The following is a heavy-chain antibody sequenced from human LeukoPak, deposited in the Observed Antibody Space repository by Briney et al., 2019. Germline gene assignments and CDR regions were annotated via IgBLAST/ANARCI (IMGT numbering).Heavy chain of an antibody. J-gene: IGHJ4*02. D-gene: IGHD5-18*01. CDR1: GGSISSYY. V-gene: IGHV4-59*01. Sequence: SETLSLTCTVSGGSISSYYWSWIRQPPGKGLEWIGYIYYSGSTNYNPSLKSRVTISVDTSKNQFSLKLSSVTAADTAVYYCARDSSSGYIGYWGQGTLVTVSS. CDR2: IYYSGST. CDR3: ARDSSSGYIGY.